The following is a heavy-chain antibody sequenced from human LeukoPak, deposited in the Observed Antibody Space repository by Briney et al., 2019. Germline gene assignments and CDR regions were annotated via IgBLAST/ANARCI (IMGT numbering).Heavy chain of an antibody. D-gene: IGHD5-24*01. CDR1: VGAISSYY. CDR2: IYYSGST. V-gene: IGHV4-59*01. CDR3: ARARDGYNPTYFDY. J-gene: IGHJ4*02. Sequence: SETLSLTCTVSVGAISSYYWSLIRQPPGKGLEWIAYIYYSGSTNYNPSLKSRVTISVDTSKNQFSLKLSSVTAADTAVYYCARARDGYNPTYFDYWGQGTLVTVSS.